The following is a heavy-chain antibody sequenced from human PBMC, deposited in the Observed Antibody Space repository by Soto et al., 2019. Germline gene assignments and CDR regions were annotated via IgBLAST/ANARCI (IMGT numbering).Heavy chain of an antibody. D-gene: IGHD3-10*01. V-gene: IGHV4-30-4*01. CDR2: IYYSGAT. J-gene: IGHJ5*02. Sequence: PSETLSLTCTISGGSINSVDYYWSWIRQPPGKGLEWIGFIYYSGATYYNPSLKSRVSISVDTSKNQFSLKLSSVTAADTAVYYCARRGSGSLGWFDPRGQGTLVTVSS. CDR3: ARRGSGSLGWFDP. CDR1: GGSINSVDYY.